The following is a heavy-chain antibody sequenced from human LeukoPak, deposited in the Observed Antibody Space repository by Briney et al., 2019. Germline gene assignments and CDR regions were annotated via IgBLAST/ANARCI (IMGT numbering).Heavy chain of an antibody. D-gene: IGHD3-10*01. J-gene: IGHJ4*02. CDR1: GFTLSSYW. CDR3: VRDKMDRAVTGSLFDY. CDR2: IKQDGSEK. V-gene: IGHV3-7*01. Sequence: GGSLRLSCAASGFTLSSYWMNWVRQAPGKGLEWVANIKQDGSEKNYVDSVKGRFNVSRDNARNSVYLQMNSLRAEDTAVYFCVRDKMDRAVTGSLFDYWGQGTLVTVSS.